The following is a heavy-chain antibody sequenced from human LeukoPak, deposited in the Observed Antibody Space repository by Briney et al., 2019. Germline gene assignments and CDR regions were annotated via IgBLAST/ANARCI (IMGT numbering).Heavy chain of an antibody. CDR2: IYPGDSDA. CDR3: ATLEDDYGGNSPLDY. D-gene: IGHD4-23*01. CDR1: GYMFSTYY. V-gene: IGHV5-51*01. Sequence: GESLKISCKGSGYMFSTYYIAWVRQMPGKGLEWMGIIYPGDSDARYSPSFQGQVTISADKSIATAYLHWSSLKASDTAMYYCATLEDDYGGNSPLDYWGQGTLVTVSS. J-gene: IGHJ4*02.